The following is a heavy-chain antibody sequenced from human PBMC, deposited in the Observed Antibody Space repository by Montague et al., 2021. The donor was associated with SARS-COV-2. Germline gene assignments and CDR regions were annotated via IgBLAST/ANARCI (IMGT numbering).Heavy chain of an antibody. D-gene: IGHD3-10*01. CDR2: IHHGGST. J-gene: IGHJ6*03. Sequence: ESLSLTCAVHGGSFSTYSWNWIRQPPGKGLEWIGEIHHGGSTNYNPSLKSRVTISADTSKNQFSLKLTSVAAADTAVYYCARLGDGVVPSPILGVGPYYSYYYMDVWGKGTTVTVS. V-gene: IGHV4-34*01. CDR1: GGSFSTYS. CDR3: ARLGDGVVPSPILGVGPYYSYYYMDV.